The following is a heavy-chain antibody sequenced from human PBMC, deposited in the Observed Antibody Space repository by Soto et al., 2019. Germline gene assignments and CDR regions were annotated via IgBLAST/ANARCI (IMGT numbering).Heavy chain of an antibody. CDR2: ISGSGGST. Sequence: GGSLRLSCAASGFTFSSYAMSWVRQAPEKGLEWVSAISGSGGSTYYADSVKGRFTISRDNSKNTLYLQMNSLRAEDTAVYYCAKDPGRWLQWIPYYFDYWGQGTLVTVSS. CDR3: AKDPGRWLQWIPYYFDY. V-gene: IGHV3-23*01. CDR1: GFTFSSYA. D-gene: IGHD5-12*01. J-gene: IGHJ4*02.